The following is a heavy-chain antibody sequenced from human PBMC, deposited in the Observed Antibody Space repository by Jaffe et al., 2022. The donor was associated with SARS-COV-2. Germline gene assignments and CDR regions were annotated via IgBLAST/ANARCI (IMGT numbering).Heavy chain of an antibody. Sequence: EVQLVESGGGLVQPGGSLRLSCAASGFTFSSYAMSWVRQAPGKGLEWVSAISGSGGSTYYADSVKGRFTISRDNSKNTLYLQMNSLRAEDTAVYYCAKGGLLWFGEEGYYYYYMDVWGKGTTVTVSS. CDR1: GFTFSSYA. CDR3: AKGGLLWFGEEGYYYYYMDV. J-gene: IGHJ6*03. CDR2: ISGSGGST. V-gene: IGHV3-23*04. D-gene: IGHD3-10*01.